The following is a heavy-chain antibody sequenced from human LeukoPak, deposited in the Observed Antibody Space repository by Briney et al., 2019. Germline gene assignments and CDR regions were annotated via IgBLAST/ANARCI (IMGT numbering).Heavy chain of an antibody. CDR1: GGTFSSYA. Sequence: ASVKVSCKASGGTFSSYAISWVRQAPGQGLEWMGWISAYNGNTNYAQKLQGRVTMTTDTSTSTAYMELRSLRSDDTAVYYCARDLEGYYFDYWGQGTLVTVSS. CDR2: ISAYNGNT. J-gene: IGHJ4*02. V-gene: IGHV1-18*01. CDR3: ARDLEGYYFDY.